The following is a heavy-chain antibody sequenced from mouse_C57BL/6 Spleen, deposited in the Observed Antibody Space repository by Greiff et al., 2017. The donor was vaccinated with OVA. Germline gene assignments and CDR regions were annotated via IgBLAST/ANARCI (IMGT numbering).Heavy chain of an antibody. V-gene: IGHV1-52*01. CDR1: GYTFTSYW. Sequence: VQLQQPGAELVRPGSSVKLSCKASGYTFTSYWMHWVKQRPIQGLEWIGNIDPSDSETHYNQKFKDKATLTVDKSSSTAYMQLSSLTSEDSAVYCCARDGGYYNYYAIDYWGQGTSVTVST. CDR2: IDPSDSET. CDR3: ARDGGYYNYYAIDY. D-gene: IGHD2-3*01. J-gene: IGHJ4*01.